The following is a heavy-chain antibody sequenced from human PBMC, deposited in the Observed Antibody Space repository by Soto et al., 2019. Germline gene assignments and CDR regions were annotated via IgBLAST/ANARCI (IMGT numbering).Heavy chain of an antibody. CDR3: ASPSALRFLEWLYPSNDAFDI. Sequence: GGSLRLSCAASGFTFSDYYMSWIRQAPGKGLEWVSYISSSGSTIYYADSVKGRFTISRDNAKNSLYLQMNSLRAEDTAVYYCASPSALRFLEWLYPSNDAFDIWGQGTMVTVSS. CDR1: GFTFSDYY. V-gene: IGHV3-11*01. D-gene: IGHD3-3*01. CDR2: ISSSGSTI. J-gene: IGHJ3*02.